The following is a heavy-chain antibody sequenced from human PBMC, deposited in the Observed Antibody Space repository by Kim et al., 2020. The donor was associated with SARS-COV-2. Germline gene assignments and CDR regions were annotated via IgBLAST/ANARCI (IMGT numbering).Heavy chain of an antibody. CDR2: ISPYNGNT. V-gene: IGHV1-18*01. D-gene: IGHD7-27*01. J-gene: IGHJ4*02. CDR1: GYTFTSYG. Sequence: VSCKASGYTFTSYGISWVRQAPGQGLEWMGWISPYNGNTKYAQKLQGRVTMTTDTSTTTAYMELRSLRSDDTAVYYCASDGDLPDYWGLGTLVTVSS. CDR3: ASDGDLPDY.